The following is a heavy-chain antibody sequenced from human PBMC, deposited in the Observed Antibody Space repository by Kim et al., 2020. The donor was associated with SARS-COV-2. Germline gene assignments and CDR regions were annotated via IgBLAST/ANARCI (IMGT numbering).Heavy chain of an antibody. CDR3: ARAGTTSLVYYGMDV. V-gene: IGHV1-2*02. J-gene: IGHJ6*02. CDR1: GYTFTGYY. D-gene: IGHD1-7*01. Sequence: ASVKVSCKASGYTFTGYYMHWVRQAPGQGLEWMGWINPNSGGTNYAQKFQGRVTMTRDTSISTAYMELSRLRSDDTAVYYCARAGTTSLVYYGMDVWGQGTTVTVAS. CDR2: INPNSGGT.